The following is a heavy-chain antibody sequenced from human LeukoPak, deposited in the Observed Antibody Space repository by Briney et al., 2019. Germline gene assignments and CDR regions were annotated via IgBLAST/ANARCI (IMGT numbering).Heavy chain of an antibody. CDR1: GASFSSSTYY. Sequence: SETLSLTCTVSGASFSSSTYYWGWIRQPPGKGLEWIGSIYYSGSTYYNPSLKSRVTMSVDTSKNQFSLKLSSVTAADTAVYYCARHAGGISASGTRPFDYWGQGTLVTVSS. J-gene: IGHJ4*02. CDR3: ARHAGGISASGTRPFDY. D-gene: IGHD6-13*01. CDR2: IYYSGST. V-gene: IGHV4-39*01.